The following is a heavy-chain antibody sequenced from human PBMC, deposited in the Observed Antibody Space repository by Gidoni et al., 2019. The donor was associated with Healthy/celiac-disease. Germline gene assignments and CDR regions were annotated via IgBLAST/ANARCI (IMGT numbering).Heavy chain of an antibody. Sequence: EVQLVESGGGLVQPGGSLRLSCAASGFTFSSYSMNWVRQAPGKGLEWVSYISSSSSTIYYADSVKGRFTISRDNAKNSLYLQMNSLRDEDTAVYYCARVRRDYGDYESPYDAFDIWGQGTMVTVSS. CDR3: ARVRRDYGDYESPYDAFDI. J-gene: IGHJ3*02. V-gene: IGHV3-48*02. D-gene: IGHD4-17*01. CDR1: GFTFSSYS. CDR2: ISSSSSTI.